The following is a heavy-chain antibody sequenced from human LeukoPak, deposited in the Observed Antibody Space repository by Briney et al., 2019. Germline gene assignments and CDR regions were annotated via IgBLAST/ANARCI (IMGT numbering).Heavy chain of an antibody. D-gene: IGHD3-22*01. V-gene: IGHV4-59*12. J-gene: IGHJ4*02. CDR1: GGSISSYY. Sequence: SETLSLTCTVSGGSISSYYWSWIRQPPGKGLEWIGYIYYSGSTNYNPSLKSRVTISVDTSKNQFSLKLSSVTAADTAVYYCARGHDSSGYSPDYWGQGTLVTVSS. CDR3: ARGHDSSGYSPDY. CDR2: IYYSGST.